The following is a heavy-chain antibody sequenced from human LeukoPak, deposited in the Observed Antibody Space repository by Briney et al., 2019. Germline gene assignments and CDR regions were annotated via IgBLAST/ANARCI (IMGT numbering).Heavy chain of an antibody. D-gene: IGHD6-13*01. V-gene: IGHV6-1*01. CDR2: TYYRSKWYN. Sequence: SQTLSLTCAISGDSVSSNSAAWNWIRQSPSRGLEWLGRTYYRSKWYNDYAVSVKSPITINPDTSKNQFSLQLNSVTSEDTAVYYCAREGYSSSWYSVNWFDPWGQGTLVTVSS. CDR3: AREGYSSSWYSVNWFDP. J-gene: IGHJ5*02. CDR1: GDSVSSNSAA.